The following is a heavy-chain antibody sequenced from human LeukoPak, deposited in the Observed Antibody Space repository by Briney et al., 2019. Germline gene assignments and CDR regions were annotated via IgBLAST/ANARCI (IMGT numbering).Heavy chain of an antibody. CDR2: INSDESDT. J-gene: IGHJ3*01. Sequence: GGSLRLSCAASGFTFSNYWMHWVRQAPGKGLVWVSRINSDESDTNYSDSVKGRFSISRDNARNTVYLQMNSLRAEDTAVYYCARGWVPSDITLKWGQGTMVTVSS. V-gene: IGHV3-74*01. D-gene: IGHD3-22*01. CDR3: ARGWVPSDITLK. CDR1: GFTFSNYW.